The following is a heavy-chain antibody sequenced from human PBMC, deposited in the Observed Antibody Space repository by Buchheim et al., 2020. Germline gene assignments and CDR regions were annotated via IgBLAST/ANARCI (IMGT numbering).Heavy chain of an antibody. Sequence: EVQLVESGGGLVQAGGSLRLSCAASGFTISRYDMHWVRQATGKGLEWVSAIGKAGDTYYPVSVKGRFTISREDAKNSLYLQMNSLRVGDTAVYYCVRVGGTSGFDYWGQGTL. J-gene: IGHJ4*02. CDR2: IGKAGDT. CDR3: VRVGGTSGFDY. CDR1: GFTISRYD. V-gene: IGHV3-13*01. D-gene: IGHD1-1*01.